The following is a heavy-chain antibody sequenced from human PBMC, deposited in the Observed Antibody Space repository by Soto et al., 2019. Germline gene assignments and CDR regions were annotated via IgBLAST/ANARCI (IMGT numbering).Heavy chain of an antibody. CDR3: ARVVGATGLYYFDY. J-gene: IGHJ4*02. CDR2: IYHSGST. D-gene: IGHD1-26*01. CDR1: GGSISSSNW. Sequence: SETLSLTCAVSGGSISSSNWWSWVRQPPGKGLEWIGEIYHSGSTNYNPSLKSQVTISVDKSKNQFSMKLSSVTAADTAVYYCARVVGATGLYYFDYWGQGTLVTVSS. V-gene: IGHV4-4*02.